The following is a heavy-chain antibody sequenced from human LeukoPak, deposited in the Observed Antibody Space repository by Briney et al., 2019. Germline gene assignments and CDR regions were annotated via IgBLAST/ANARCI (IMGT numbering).Heavy chain of an antibody. CDR3: ARASGGYSFDY. Sequence: GGSLRLSCAASEFTFSSYEMNWVRQAPGKGLEWVSYISSSGSTIYYADSVKGRFTISRDNAKNSLYLQMNSLRAEDTAVYYRARASGGYSFDYWGQGTLVTVSS. J-gene: IGHJ4*02. V-gene: IGHV3-48*03. CDR2: ISSSGSTI. CDR1: EFTFSSYE. D-gene: IGHD3-22*01.